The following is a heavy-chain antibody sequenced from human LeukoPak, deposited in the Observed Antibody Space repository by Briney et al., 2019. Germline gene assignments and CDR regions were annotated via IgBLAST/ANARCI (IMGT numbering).Heavy chain of an antibody. CDR3: ARHFARGVRAKPPFDY. J-gene: IGHJ4*02. Sequence: SETLSLTCAVYGGSFSGYYWSWIRQPPGKELEWIGEINHSGSTNYNPSLKSRVTISVDTSKNQFSLKLSSVTAADTAVYYCARHFARGVRAKPPFDYWGQGTLVTVSS. V-gene: IGHV4-34*01. CDR2: INHSGST. CDR1: GGSFSGYY. D-gene: IGHD3-10*01.